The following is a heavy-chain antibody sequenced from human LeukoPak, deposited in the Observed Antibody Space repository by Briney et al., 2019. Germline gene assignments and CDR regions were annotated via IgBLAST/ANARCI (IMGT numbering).Heavy chain of an antibody. Sequence: GGSLRLSCAAPGFRLGNYRMNWVRQTPGKGLEWISFISSSSRSIDYADSVKGRFTISRDNAKNSLFLEMNSLRAEDTARYYCASLVVGQTSFDPWGQGTRVTVSS. V-gene: IGHV3-48*01. D-gene: IGHD2-2*01. J-gene: IGHJ5*02. CDR2: ISSSSRSI. CDR1: GFRLGNYR. CDR3: ASLVVGQTSFDP.